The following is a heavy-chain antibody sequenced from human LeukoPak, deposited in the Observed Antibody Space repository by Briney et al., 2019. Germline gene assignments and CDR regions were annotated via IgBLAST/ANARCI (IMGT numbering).Heavy chain of an antibody. CDR2: INWNGGST. V-gene: IGHV3-20*04. CDR1: GFTFDDYG. Sequence: GGSLRFSCAASGFTFDDYGMSWVRQAPGKGLEWVSGINWNGGSTGYADSVKGRFTISRDNAKSSVFLQMNSLRAEDTAVYYCARANEGYHYYGMDVWGQGTTVTVSS. CDR3: ARANEGYHYYGMDV. J-gene: IGHJ6*02.